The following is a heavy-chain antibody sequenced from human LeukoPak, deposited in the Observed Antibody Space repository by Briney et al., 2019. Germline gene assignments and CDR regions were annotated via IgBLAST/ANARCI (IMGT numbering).Heavy chain of an antibody. CDR2: IGGGPGNT. Sequence: PGESLRLSCAASGFSFSSYALSWVRQAPGKGLEWVSVIGGGPGNTYYTDSVKGRFTISRDNSKNTLYLHLNSLRAEDTAVYYCAKGKGPTANWYFDVWGRGTLVTVSS. V-gene: IGHV3-23*01. CDR1: GFSFSSYA. D-gene: IGHD2-21*02. CDR3: AKGKGPTANWYFDV. J-gene: IGHJ2*01.